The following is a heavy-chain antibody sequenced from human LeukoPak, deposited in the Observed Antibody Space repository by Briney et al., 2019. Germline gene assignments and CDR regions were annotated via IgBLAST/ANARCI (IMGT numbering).Heavy chain of an antibody. CDR1: GYTFTSYG. J-gene: IGHJ4*02. CDR2: ISAYNGNT. CDR3: ARTLGYCSSGSCYSDY. D-gene: IGHD2-15*01. Sequence: ASVKVSCKASGYTFTSYGINWVRQAPGQGLEWMAWISAYNGNTYYAQNLQGRVTMTTDTSTNTAYMEPRSLRSDDTAVYYCARTLGYCSSGSCYSDYRGQGTLVTVSS. V-gene: IGHV1-18*01.